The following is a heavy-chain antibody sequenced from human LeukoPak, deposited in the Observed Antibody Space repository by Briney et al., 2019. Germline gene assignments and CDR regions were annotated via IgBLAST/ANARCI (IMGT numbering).Heavy chain of an antibody. V-gene: IGHV3-20*04. CDR3: ARKVRSSGWFHDAFDI. J-gene: IGHJ3*02. D-gene: IGHD6-19*01. CDR2: INWNGGST. CDR1: GFTLSSYA. Sequence: GGSLRLSCAASGFTLSSYAMSWVRQAPGKGLEWVSGINWNGGSTGYADSVKGRFTISRDNAKNSPYLQMNSLRAEDTALYYCARKVRSSGWFHDAFDIWGQGTMVTVSS.